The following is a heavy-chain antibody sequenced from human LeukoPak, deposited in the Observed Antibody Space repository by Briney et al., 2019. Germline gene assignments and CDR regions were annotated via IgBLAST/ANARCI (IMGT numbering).Heavy chain of an antibody. D-gene: IGHD1-7*01. V-gene: IGHV3-74*01. CDR3: VRDGGGTTPYDC. CDR2: ISPDGRNI. J-gene: IGHJ4*02. Sequence: PGGSLRLSCAASGFTLSDDWTNWVRQVPGKGPVWVSHISPDGRNIAYADSVKGRFTISRDSAKNTLYLQMNSLRVGDTAVYYCVRDGGGTTPYDCWGQGTLVTVSS. CDR1: GFTLSDDW.